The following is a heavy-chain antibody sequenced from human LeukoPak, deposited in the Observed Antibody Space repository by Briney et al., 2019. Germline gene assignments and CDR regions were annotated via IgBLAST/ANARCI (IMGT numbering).Heavy chain of an antibody. CDR1: GGSISSYY. D-gene: IGHD2-21*02. J-gene: IGHJ4*02. CDR2: ISYSGST. CDR3: ARGCDSKSTYFDY. V-gene: IGHV4-59*01. Sequence: PSETLSLTCTVSGGSISSYYWNWIRQPPGKGLEWIGYISYSGSTNYNPSLKSRVTISLDTSKNQFSLKLRSVTAADTAVYYCARGCDSKSTYFDYWGQGTLVTVSS.